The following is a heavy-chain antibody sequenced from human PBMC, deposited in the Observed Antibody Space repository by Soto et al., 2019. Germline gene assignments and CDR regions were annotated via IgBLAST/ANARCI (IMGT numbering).Heavy chain of an antibody. Sequence: EVQLVESGGGLVQPGGSLRLSCAASGFTFSSYSMNWVRQAPGKGLEWVSYINSGSSTIYYADSVKGRFTISRDNAKNSLYLQLNSLGAEDTAVYYCARDKPRSGYEKFDFWGQGTLVTVSS. CDR1: GFTFSSYS. V-gene: IGHV3-48*01. CDR2: INSGSSTI. J-gene: IGHJ4*02. D-gene: IGHD3-3*01. CDR3: ARDKPRSGYEKFDF.